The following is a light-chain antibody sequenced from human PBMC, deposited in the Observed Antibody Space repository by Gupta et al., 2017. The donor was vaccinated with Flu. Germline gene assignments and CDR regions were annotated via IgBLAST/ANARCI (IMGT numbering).Light chain of an antibody. Sequence: PTTLSVSPGERATLSCRASQTINSNLAWYQQKPGQAPRLLIYGASTRATGIPARFSGSGSGTEFTLTISSLQSEDFAVYYCQQYNDWPLTFGQGTKLEIK. V-gene: IGKV3-15*01. CDR3: QQYNDWPLT. CDR2: GAS. CDR1: QTINSN. J-gene: IGKJ2*01.